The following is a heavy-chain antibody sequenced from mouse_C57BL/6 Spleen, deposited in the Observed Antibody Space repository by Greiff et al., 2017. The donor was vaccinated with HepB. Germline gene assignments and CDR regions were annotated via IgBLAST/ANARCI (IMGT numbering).Heavy chain of an antibody. CDR1: GYTFTSYW. CDR3: ARGGLGDY. Sequence: VQLQQPGAELVRPGTSVKLSCKASGYTFTSYWVHWVKQRPGPGLEWIGVIDPSDSYTNYNQKFKGKATLTVDTSSSTAYMQRSSRTSEDSAVYCCARGGLGDYWGQGTTLTVSS. D-gene: IGHD4-1*01. J-gene: IGHJ2*01. V-gene: IGHV1-59*01. CDR2: IDPSDSYT.